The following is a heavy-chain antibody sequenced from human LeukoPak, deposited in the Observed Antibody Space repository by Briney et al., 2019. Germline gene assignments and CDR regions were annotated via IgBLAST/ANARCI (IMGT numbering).Heavy chain of an antibody. CDR3: AIIKGLGSGWAYFDY. CDR2: IYYSGST. D-gene: IGHD6-19*01. V-gene: IGHV4-59*01. Sequence: SETLSLTCTVSGGSISSYYWSWIRQPPGKGLEWIGYIYYSGSTNYNPSLKSRVTISVDTSKNQFSLKLSSVTAADTAVYYCAIIKGLGSGWAYFDYWGQGTLVTVSS. CDR1: GGSISSYY. J-gene: IGHJ4*02.